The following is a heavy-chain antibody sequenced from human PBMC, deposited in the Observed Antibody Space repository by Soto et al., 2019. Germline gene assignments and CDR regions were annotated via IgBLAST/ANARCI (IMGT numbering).Heavy chain of an antibody. Sequence: GESLKISCKGSGYNFAVYWTGWVRQMPGKGLEWMGMIYPGDSDTRYSPSFQGQVTISVDKSISTAYLQWSSLQASDTAMYYCARGWKVAGDAFDIWGQGTLVTVS. D-gene: IGHD1-1*01. CDR2: IYPGDSDT. V-gene: IGHV5-51*01. CDR3: ARGWKVAGDAFDI. CDR1: GYNFAVYW. J-gene: IGHJ3*02.